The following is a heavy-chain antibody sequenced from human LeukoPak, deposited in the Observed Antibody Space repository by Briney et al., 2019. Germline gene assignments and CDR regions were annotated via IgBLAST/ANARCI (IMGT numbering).Heavy chain of an antibody. Sequence: GGSLRLSCAASGFTFSYYGMHWVRQAPGKGLEWVAVIWYDGSNKYYADSVKGRFTISRDNSKNTLYLQMNSLRAEDTAVYYCARDGAVEMATISFYFDYWGQGTLVTVSS. CDR3: ARDGAVEMATISFYFDY. V-gene: IGHV3-33*01. D-gene: IGHD5-24*01. CDR1: GFTFSYYG. J-gene: IGHJ4*02. CDR2: IWYDGSNK.